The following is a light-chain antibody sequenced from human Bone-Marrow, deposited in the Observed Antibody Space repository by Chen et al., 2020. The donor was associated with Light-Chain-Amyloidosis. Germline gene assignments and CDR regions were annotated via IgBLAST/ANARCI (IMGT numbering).Light chain of an antibody. V-gene: IGLV3-25*03. Sequence: SYELTQPPSVSVSPGQTARITCSGDDLPTKYAYWYQQKQGQAPVLEIHRDTERPSGISERFSGSSSGTTATLTISGVQAEDEADYHCQSADSSGTYEVIFGGGTKLTVL. CDR2: RDT. CDR1: DLPTKY. CDR3: QSADSSGTYEVI. J-gene: IGLJ2*01.